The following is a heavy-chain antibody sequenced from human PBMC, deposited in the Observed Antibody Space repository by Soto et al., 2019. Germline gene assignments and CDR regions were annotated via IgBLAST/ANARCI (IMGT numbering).Heavy chain of an antibody. CDR3: AKDASRGWNYDKIFDD. Sequence: QVQLVESGGGVVQPGRSLRLSCAASGFTFSSYGMHWVRQAPGKGLEWVAVISYDGSNKYYADSVKGRFTISRDNSKNTLYLQMNSLRGEDTAVYYCAKDASRGWNYDKIFDDWGQGTLVTVSS. CDR1: GFTFSSYG. V-gene: IGHV3-30*18. CDR2: ISYDGSNK. J-gene: IGHJ4*02. D-gene: IGHD1-7*01.